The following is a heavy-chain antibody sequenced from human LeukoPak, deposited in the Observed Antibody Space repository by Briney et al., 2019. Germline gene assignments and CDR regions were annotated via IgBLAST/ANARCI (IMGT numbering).Heavy chain of an antibody. D-gene: IGHD6-19*01. CDR3: ARDGGPGSGWSDFDY. V-gene: IGHV3-30-3*01. CDR2: ISYDGSNK. Sequence: PGGSLRLSCAASGFTFSSYAMHGLRQAPGKGLEGVAVISYDGSNKYYADSVKGRFTISRENSKNTMYLQMNSLRAEDTAVYYCARDGGPGSGWSDFDYWGQGTLVTVSS. J-gene: IGHJ4*02. CDR1: GFTFSSYA.